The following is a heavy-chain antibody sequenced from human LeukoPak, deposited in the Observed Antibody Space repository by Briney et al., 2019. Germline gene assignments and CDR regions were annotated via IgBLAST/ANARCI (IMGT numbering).Heavy chain of an antibody. V-gene: IGHV3-48*04. J-gene: IGHJ4*02. CDR3: ARVGIIAVAPFFDY. CDR1: GFTFSTYW. D-gene: IGHD6-19*01. CDR2: ISFSVNTK. Sequence: GGSLRLSCAASGFTFSTYWMSWVRQAPGKGLEWVSYISFSVNTKYYGDSVKGRFTISRDNAKNSLYLQMNSLRAEDTAVYYCARVGIIAVAPFFDYWGQGTLVTVSS.